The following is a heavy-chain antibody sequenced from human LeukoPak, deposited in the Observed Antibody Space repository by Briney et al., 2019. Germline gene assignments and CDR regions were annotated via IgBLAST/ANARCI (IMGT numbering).Heavy chain of an antibody. Sequence: GGSLRLSCAASGFAFSEYYMHWIRQAPGKGLEWVSVIYSGGSTYYADSVKGRFTISRDNSKNTLYLQMNSLRAEDTAVYYCARVWCSSSWYLFDYWGQGTLVTVSS. D-gene: IGHD6-13*01. J-gene: IGHJ4*02. CDR2: IYSGGST. CDR1: GFAFSEYY. V-gene: IGHV3-53*01. CDR3: ARVWCSSSWYLFDY.